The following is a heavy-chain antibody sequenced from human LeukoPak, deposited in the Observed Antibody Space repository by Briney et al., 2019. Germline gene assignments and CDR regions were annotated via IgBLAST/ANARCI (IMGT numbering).Heavy chain of an antibody. CDR2: IIPIFGTA. CDR1: GYTFTGYY. Sequence: GASVKVSCKASGYTFTGYYMHWVRQAPGQGLEWMGGIIPIFGTANYAQKFQGRVTITADESTSTAYMELSSLRSEDTAVYYCARHSVGYCSSTSCEDDAFDIWGQGTMVTVSS. D-gene: IGHD2-2*01. V-gene: IGHV1-69*13. J-gene: IGHJ3*02. CDR3: ARHSVGYCSSTSCEDDAFDI.